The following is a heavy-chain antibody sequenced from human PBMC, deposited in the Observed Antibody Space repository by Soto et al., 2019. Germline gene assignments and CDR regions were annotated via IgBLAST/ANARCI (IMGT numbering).Heavy chain of an antibody. J-gene: IGHJ6*02. Sequence: SETLSLTCTVSGGSISSSSYYWGWIRQPPGKGLEWIGSIYYSGSTYYNPSLKSRITISVDTSKNQFSLKLSSVTAADTAVYYCARAAAGISYYYYYGMDVWGQGTTVT. V-gene: IGHV4-39*01. D-gene: IGHD6-13*01. CDR1: GGSISSSSYY. CDR3: ARAAAGISYYYYYGMDV. CDR2: IYYSGST.